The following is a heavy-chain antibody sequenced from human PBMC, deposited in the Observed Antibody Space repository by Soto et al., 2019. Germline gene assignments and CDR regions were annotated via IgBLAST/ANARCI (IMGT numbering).Heavy chain of an antibody. J-gene: IGHJ4*02. Sequence: ASVNVSCKASGYTFTDYGISWVRQAPGQGLEWMGWISTYNGDTKYTQNFRGRVTMTADTSTTTAYMELTSLTSDDTAIYYCAREYCTSSSCYGSDFWGQGTLVTVSS. CDR2: ISTYNGDT. CDR3: AREYCTSSSCYGSDF. D-gene: IGHD2-2*01. CDR1: GYTFTDYG. V-gene: IGHV1-18*01.